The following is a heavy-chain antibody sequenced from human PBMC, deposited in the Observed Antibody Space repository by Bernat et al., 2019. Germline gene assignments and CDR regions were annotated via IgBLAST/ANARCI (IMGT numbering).Heavy chain of an antibody. CDR1: GFTFSSYG. D-gene: IGHD3-22*01. V-gene: IGHV3-30*03. J-gene: IGHJ4*02. CDR3: ASSYYYDSSGYYGFDY. CDR2: ISYDGSNK. Sequence: QVQLVESGGGVVQPGKSLRLSCTASGFTFSSYGMHWVRQAPGKGLEWVAVISYDGSNKYYADSVKGRFTISRDNSKNTLYLQMNSLRAEDTAVYYCASSYYYDSSGYYGFDYWGQGTLVTVSS.